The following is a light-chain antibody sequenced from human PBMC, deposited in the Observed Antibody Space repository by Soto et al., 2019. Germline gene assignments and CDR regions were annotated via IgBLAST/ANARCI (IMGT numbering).Light chain of an antibody. CDR1: QSVSGN. V-gene: IGKV3-15*01. CDR2: AAS. Sequence: EIVMTQSPATLSVSPGETVTLSCGASQSVSGNLAWYQQKPGQAPRLLIYAASTRATGIPARFSGSGTGTEFTLTISSLQSEDFAVYHCQQYNNRPPWTFGQGTKVEIK. CDR3: QQYNNRPPWT. J-gene: IGKJ1*01.